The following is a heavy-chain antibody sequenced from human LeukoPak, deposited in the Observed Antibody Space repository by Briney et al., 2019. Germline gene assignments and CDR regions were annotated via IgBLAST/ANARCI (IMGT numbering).Heavy chain of an antibody. D-gene: IGHD2-2*01. CDR2: IIPIFGTA. V-gene: IGHV1-69*13. Sequence: SVKVSCKASGGTFSSYAISWVRQAPGQGLEWMGGIIPIFGTANYAQKFQGRVTITADESTSTAYMELSSLRSEDTAVYYCARDARRDIVVVPAALDAFDIWGQGTMDTVSS. J-gene: IGHJ3*02. CDR1: GGTFSSYA. CDR3: ARDARRDIVVVPAALDAFDI.